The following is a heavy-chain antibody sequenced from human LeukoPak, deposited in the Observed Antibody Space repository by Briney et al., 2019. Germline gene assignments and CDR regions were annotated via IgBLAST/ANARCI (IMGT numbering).Heavy chain of an antibody. Sequence: SETLSLTCTVSGYSISSGYYWGWIRQPPGKGLEWIGSIYHSGSTYYNPSLKSRVTISVDTSKNQFSLKLSSVTAADTAVYYCASSTPRRFIAARPPYYYYMDVWGKGTTVTVSS. D-gene: IGHD6-6*01. CDR3: ASSTPRRFIAARPPYYYYMDV. J-gene: IGHJ6*03. CDR2: IYHSGST. CDR1: GYSISSGYY. V-gene: IGHV4-38-2*02.